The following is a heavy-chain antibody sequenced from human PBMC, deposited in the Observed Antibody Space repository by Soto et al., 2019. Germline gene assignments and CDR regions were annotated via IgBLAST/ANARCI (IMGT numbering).Heavy chain of an antibody. D-gene: IGHD5-12*01. CDR1: GGSISSGGYY. Sequence: QVQLQESGPGLVKPSQTLSLTCTVSGGSISSGGYYWSWIRQHPGKGLEWIGYIYYSGSTYYNPSLKSQVTISVDTSKNQFSLKLRSVTAADTAVYYWARDSRGYSGYGGLLGFDPWGQGTLVTVSS. V-gene: IGHV4-31*01. CDR3: ARDSRGYSGYGGLLGFDP. J-gene: IGHJ5*02. CDR2: IYYSGST.